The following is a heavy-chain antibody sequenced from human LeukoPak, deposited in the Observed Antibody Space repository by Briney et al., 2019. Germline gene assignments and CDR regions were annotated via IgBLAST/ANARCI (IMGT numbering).Heavy chain of an antibody. Sequence: SETLSLTCTVSGGSISSGSYYWSWIRQPAGKGLEWIGRIYTSGSTNYNPSLKSRVTISVDTSKNQFSLKLSSVTAADTAVYYCARGLRYFDWLLYPSYYFDYWGQGTLVTVSS. CDR3: ARGLRYFDWLLYPSYYFDY. CDR2: IYTSGST. V-gene: IGHV4-61*02. D-gene: IGHD3-9*01. J-gene: IGHJ4*02. CDR1: GGSISSGSYY.